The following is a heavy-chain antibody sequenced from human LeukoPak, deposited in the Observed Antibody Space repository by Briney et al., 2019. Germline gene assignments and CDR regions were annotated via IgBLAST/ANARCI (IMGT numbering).Heavy chain of an antibody. J-gene: IGHJ4*02. CDR3: AKTGDRSRGYFDY. CDR1: GFTFSSYS. V-gene: IGHV3-21*04. CDR2: ISSSSSYI. D-gene: IGHD7-27*01. Sequence: GGSLRLSCAASGFTFSSYSMNWVRQAPGKGLEWVSSISSSSSYIYYADSVKGRFTISRDNAKNSLYLQMNSLRAEDTAVYYCAKTGDRSRGYFDYWGQGTLVTVSS.